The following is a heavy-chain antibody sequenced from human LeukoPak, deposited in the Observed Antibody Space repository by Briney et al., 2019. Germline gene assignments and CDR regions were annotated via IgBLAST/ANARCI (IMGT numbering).Heavy chain of an antibody. CDR2: IYTSGST. J-gene: IGHJ3*02. V-gene: IGHV4-4*09. CDR1: GGSISSYY. Sequence: PSETLSLTCTVSGGSISSYYWSWIRQPPGKGLEWIGYIYTSGSTNYNPSLKSRVTISVDTSKNQFSLKLSSVTAADTAVYYCATVNDYRAFDIWGQGTMVTVSS. CDR3: ATVNDYRAFDI. D-gene: IGHD4-11*01.